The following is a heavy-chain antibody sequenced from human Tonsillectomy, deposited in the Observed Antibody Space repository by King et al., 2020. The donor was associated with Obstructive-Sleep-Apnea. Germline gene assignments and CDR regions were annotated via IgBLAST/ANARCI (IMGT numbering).Heavy chain of an antibody. CDR2: ISASNGNT. CDR3: ARGGYDILTGYYAGRDVDFDY. D-gene: IGHD3-9*01. J-gene: IGHJ4*02. Sequence: QLVQSGADVKKPGASVKVSCRASGYTFTSYGITWVRQAPGQGLEWMGWISASNGNTNYAQRVQGRVTMTTDTSTSTAYMELRSLRSDDTAVYYCARGGYDILTGYYAGRDVDFDYWGQGTLVTVSS. CDR1: GYTFTSYG. V-gene: IGHV1-18*01.